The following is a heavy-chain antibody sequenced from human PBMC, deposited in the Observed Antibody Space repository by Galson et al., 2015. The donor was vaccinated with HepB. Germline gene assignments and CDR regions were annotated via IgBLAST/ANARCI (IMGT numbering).Heavy chain of an antibody. CDR3: ARVRYTLAYYYGMDV. CDR1: GSTFTSYY. CDR2: INPSGGST. J-gene: IGHJ6*02. V-gene: IGHV1-46*01. Sequence: SVTVSCKASGSTFTSYYMHWVRQAPGQGLEWMGIINPSGGSTSYAQKFQGRVTMTRDTSTSTVYMELSSLRSEDTAVYYCARVRYTLAYYYGMDVWGQGTTVTVSS. D-gene: IGHD1-1*01.